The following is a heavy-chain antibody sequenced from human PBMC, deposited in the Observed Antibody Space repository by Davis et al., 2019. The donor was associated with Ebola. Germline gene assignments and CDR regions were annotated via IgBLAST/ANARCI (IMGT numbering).Heavy chain of an antibody. J-gene: IGHJ6*02. Sequence: KVSCKASGYSFASYWIGWVRQMPGKGLEWMGIIYPGDSDTRYSPSFQGHVTIPADKSTSTAYLQWSSLKASDTAMYFCAKLSTSSWFHGMDVWGQGTTVTVSS. V-gene: IGHV5-51*01. CDR2: IYPGDSDT. D-gene: IGHD2-2*01. CDR1: GYSFASYW. CDR3: AKLSTSSWFHGMDV.